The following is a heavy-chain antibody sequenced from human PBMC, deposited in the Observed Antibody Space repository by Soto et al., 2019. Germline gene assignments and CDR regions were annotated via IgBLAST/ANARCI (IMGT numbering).Heavy chain of an antibody. D-gene: IGHD2-15*01. CDR3: AKELFVSYCSGGSCYTDWYFDL. J-gene: IGHJ2*01. Sequence: QVQLVESGGGVVQPGRSLRLSCAASGFTFSSYGMHWVRQAPGKGLEWVAVISYDGSNKYYADSVKGRFTISRDNSKNTLYLQMNSLRAEDTAVYYCAKELFVSYCSGGSCYTDWYFDLWGRGTLVTVSS. V-gene: IGHV3-30*18. CDR1: GFTFSSYG. CDR2: ISYDGSNK.